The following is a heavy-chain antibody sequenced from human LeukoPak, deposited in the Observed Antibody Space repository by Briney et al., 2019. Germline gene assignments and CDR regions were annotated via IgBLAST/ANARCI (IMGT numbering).Heavy chain of an antibody. V-gene: IGHV3-30-3*01. CDR1: GFTFSSYA. CDR2: ISYDGSNK. Sequence: GGSLRLSCSASGFTFSSYAMHWVRQAPGKGLEWVAVISYDGSNKYYADSVKGRFTISRDNSKNTLYLQMNSLRAEDTAVYYCARDIAPIDYFDYWGQGTLVTVSS. D-gene: IGHD3-16*02. CDR3: ARDIAPIDYFDY. J-gene: IGHJ4*02.